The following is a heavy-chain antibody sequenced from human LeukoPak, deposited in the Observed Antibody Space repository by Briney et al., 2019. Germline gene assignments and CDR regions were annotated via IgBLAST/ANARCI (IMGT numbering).Heavy chain of an antibody. D-gene: IGHD3-10*01. CDR2: LYTGGDT. J-gene: IGHJ4*02. CDR3: ARGPGSRGIFDY. Sequence: GGSLRLSCAASGFTFSSYWMSWVRQAPGKGLECVSFLYTGGDTYYADSVKGRFTISRDNSKNTLYLQMNSLRAEDTAVYYCARGPGSRGIFDYWGQGTLVTVSS. V-gene: IGHV3-53*01. CDR1: GFTFSSYW.